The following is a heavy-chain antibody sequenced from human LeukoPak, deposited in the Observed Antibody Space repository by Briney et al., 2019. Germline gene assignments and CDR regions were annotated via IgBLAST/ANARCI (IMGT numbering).Heavy chain of an antibody. D-gene: IGHD3-10*01. J-gene: IGHJ4*02. Sequence: SETLSLTCAVYGGSFSGDFWSWLRQSPGKGLEWIGEIKHDGSTTYNPSLKSRVTISVDTSKNQFSLKLNSVTAADTAVYYCARGPPNYYGSGSYSLFDYWGQGTLVTVSS. CDR3: ARGPPNYYGSGSYSLFDY. V-gene: IGHV4-34*01. CDR1: GGSFSGDF. CDR2: IKHDGST.